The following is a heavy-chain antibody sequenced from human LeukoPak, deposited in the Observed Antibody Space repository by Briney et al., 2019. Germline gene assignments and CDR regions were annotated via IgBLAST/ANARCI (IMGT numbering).Heavy chain of an antibody. CDR3: ARVIHLRYFDWFFDY. D-gene: IGHD3-9*01. CDR2: IKQDGSEK. V-gene: IGHV3-7*04. J-gene: IGHJ4*02. CDR1: GFTFSSYW. Sequence: GGSLRLSCAASGFTFSSYWMSWVRQAPGKGLEWVANIKQDGSEKYYVDSVKGRFTISRDNAKSSLYLQMNSLRAEDTAVYYCARVIHLRYFDWFFDYWGQGTLVTVSS.